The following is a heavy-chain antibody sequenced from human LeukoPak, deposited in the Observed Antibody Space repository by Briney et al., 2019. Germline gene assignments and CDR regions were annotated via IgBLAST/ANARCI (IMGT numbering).Heavy chain of an antibody. D-gene: IGHD6-13*01. CDR1: GGSFSGYY. Sequence: SETLSLTCAVYGGSFSGYYWSWIRQPPGKGLEWIGEINHSGSTNYNPSLKSRVTISVDTSKNQFSLKLSSVTAADTAVYYCASSVRRDIAAAPLGYWGQGTLVTVSS. CDR3: ASSVRRDIAAAPLGY. J-gene: IGHJ4*02. V-gene: IGHV4-34*01. CDR2: INHSGST.